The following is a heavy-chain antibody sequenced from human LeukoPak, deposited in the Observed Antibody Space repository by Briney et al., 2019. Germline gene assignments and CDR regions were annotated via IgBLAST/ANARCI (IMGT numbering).Heavy chain of an antibody. Sequence: GASVKDFFKASGYTFTSSDINWVRQATGQGLAWMGWMNPNSGNTGYAQKFQGRVTLTRNTSISTAYMEVSSLISEDTAVYYCARRDCSGGTCRTRIFDYWGQGTLVTVSS. D-gene: IGHD2-15*01. J-gene: IGHJ4*02. CDR2: MNPNSGNT. CDR1: GYTFTSSD. CDR3: ARRDCSGGTCRTRIFDY. V-gene: IGHV1-8*03.